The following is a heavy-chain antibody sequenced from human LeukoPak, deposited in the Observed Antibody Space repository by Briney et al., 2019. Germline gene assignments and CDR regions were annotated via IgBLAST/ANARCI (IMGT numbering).Heavy chain of an antibody. J-gene: IGHJ4*02. CDR1: GGSFSGYY. Sequence: PSETLSLTCAVYGGSFSGYYWSWIRQPPGKGLEWIGEINHSGSTNYNPSLKSRVTISVDTSKNQFSLKLSSVTAADTAVYYCARVSGYSINWGQGTLVTVSS. CDR3: ARVSGYSIN. CDR2: INHSGST. V-gene: IGHV4-34*01. D-gene: IGHD6-13*01.